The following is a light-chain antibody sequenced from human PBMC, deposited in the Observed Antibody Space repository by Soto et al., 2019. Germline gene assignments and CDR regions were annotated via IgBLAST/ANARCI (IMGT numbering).Light chain of an antibody. V-gene: IGKV3-20*01. CDR1: QSVSNSN. CDR3: QQYASSPLT. J-gene: IGKJ4*01. CDR2: GAS. Sequence: EIVFTQSPGTLSVSPGERATLSCRASQSVSNSNLAWYQQKHGQAPRLLMYGASSRATGIPDRFSGSRSGSDCTLTISRLEPEDFAVYYCQQYASSPLTFGGGNTGEIK.